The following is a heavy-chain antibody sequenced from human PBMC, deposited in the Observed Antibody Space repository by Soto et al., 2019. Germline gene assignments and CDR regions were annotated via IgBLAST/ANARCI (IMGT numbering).Heavy chain of an antibody. Sequence: QVQLVQSGAEVKKPGASVKVSCKASGYTFTNYHIHWVRQATGQGLEWMGWMNPNSGDTGYAQKFQGRVTMTRDTSITGAYMELSGLRSEDTAVYYCARGGGGRWYSGDYWGQGTLVTVSS. CDR1: GYTFTNYH. J-gene: IGHJ4*02. V-gene: IGHV1-8*01. CDR2: MNPNSGDT. CDR3: ARGGGGRWYSGDY. D-gene: IGHD6-13*01.